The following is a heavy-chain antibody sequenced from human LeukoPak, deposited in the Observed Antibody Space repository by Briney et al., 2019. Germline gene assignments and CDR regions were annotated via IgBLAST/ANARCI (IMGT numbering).Heavy chain of an antibody. CDR3: ARETSLAGFASGLGFNY. V-gene: IGHV4-59*12. CDR2: IYYSGST. J-gene: IGHJ4*02. Sequence: KPSETLSLTCTVSGGSISSYYWSWIRQPPGKGLEWIGYIYYSGSTNYNPSLKSRVTISVDTSKNQFSLKLSSVTAADTAVYYCARETSLAGFASGLGFNYWGQGILVTVSS. CDR1: GGSISSYY. D-gene: IGHD6-19*01.